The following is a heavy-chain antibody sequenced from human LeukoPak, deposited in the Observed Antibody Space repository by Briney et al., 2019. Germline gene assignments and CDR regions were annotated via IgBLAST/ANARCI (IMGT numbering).Heavy chain of an antibody. D-gene: IGHD6-19*01. J-gene: IGHJ4*02. V-gene: IGHV3-23*01. Sequence: GGSLRLSCAASGFTFSSYAMSWVRQAPGKGLEWVSAISGSGGSTYYADSVKGRFTISRDNYKNTLYLQMNSLRAEDTAVYYCAKEGAYSSGWQHYYFDYWGQGTLVTVSS. CDR3: AKEGAYSSGWQHYYFDY. CDR2: ISGSGGST. CDR1: GFTFSSYA.